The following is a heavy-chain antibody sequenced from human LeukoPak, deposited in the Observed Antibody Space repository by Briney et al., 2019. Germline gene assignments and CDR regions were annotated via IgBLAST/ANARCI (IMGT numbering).Heavy chain of an antibody. J-gene: IGHJ6*02. CDR1: GGSISNFY. CDR2: IHNSGRT. Sequence: PSETLSLTCTVSGGSISNFYWSWIRQPREKGLEWIGYIHNSGRTNYNPSLQSRVTISVDMSKNQFSLKLISVTAADTAVYYCAREITMVRGVYYYGMDVWGQGTTVTVSS. V-gene: IGHV4-59*01. CDR3: AREITMVRGVYYYGMDV. D-gene: IGHD3-10*01.